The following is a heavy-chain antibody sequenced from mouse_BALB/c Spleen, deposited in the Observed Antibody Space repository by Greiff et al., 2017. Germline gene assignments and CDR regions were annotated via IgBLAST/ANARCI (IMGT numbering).Heavy chain of an antibody. CDR2: IDPETGGT. J-gene: IGHJ4*01. CDR1: GYTFTDYE. CDR3: TRGGWLVDY. V-gene: IGHV1-15*01. D-gene: IGHD2-3*01. Sequence: QVQLQQSGAELVRPGASVTLSCKASGYTFTDYEMHWVKQTPVHGLEWIGAIDPETGGTAYNQKFKGKATMTADKSSSTAYMELRSLTSEDSAVYYCTRGGWLVDYWGQGTSVTVSS.